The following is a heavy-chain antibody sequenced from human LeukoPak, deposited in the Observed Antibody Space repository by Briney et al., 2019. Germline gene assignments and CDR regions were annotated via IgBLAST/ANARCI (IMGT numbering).Heavy chain of an antibody. Sequence: ASVKVSCKASGYTFTGYYMHWVRQAPGQGREGMGWINPNSGGTNYAQKFQGRVTMTRDTSISTAYMELSRLRSDDTAVYYCARVAVAGTPYNWFDPWGQGTLVTVSS. V-gene: IGHV1-2*02. D-gene: IGHD6-19*01. CDR3: ARVAVAGTPYNWFDP. CDR1: GYTFTGYY. CDR2: INPNSGGT. J-gene: IGHJ5*02.